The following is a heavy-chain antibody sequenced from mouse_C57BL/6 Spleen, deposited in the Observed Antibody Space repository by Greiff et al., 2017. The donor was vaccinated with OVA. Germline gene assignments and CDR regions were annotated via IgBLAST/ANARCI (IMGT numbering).Heavy chain of an antibody. V-gene: IGHV7-3*01. CDR1: GFTFTDYY. CDR2: IRNKANGYTT. J-gene: IGHJ2*01. D-gene: IGHD2-4*01. CDR3: ARYSEYDGRDYFDY. Sequence: EVHLVESGGGLVQPGGSLSLSCAASGFTFTDYYMSWVRQPPGKALEWLGFIRNKANGYTTEYSASVKGRFTISRDNSQSILYLQMNALRAENSATYYCARYSEYDGRDYFDYWGQGTTLTVSS.